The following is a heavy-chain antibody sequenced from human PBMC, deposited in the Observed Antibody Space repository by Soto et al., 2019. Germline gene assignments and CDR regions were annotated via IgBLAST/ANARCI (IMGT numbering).Heavy chain of an antibody. J-gene: IGHJ6*02. D-gene: IGHD6-6*01. CDR1: GGSISSGDYY. V-gene: IGHV4-30-4*01. CDR3: TSTVAAPRSFYSYYGLDV. Sequence: QVPLQESGPGLVEPSQTLSLTCTVSGGSISSGDYYWSWIRQPPGKGLEWIGYIYYSESTNYNPSLKSRITISVDTSKNQFSLKLSSVTAADTAVYFCTSTVAAPRSFYSYYGLDVWGQGTTVAVSS. CDR2: IYYSEST.